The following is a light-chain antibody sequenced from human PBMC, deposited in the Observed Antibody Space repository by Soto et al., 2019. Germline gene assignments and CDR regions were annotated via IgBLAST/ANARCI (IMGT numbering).Light chain of an antibody. V-gene: IGKV1-5*03. CDR2: KAS. J-gene: IGKJ4*01. CDR1: QSISSW. CDR3: QQYNSYLT. Sequence: DIQMTQSPSTLSASVGDRVTITCRASQSISSWLAWYQQKPGKAPKILIYKASSLESGVPSRFSGSGSGTEFTLTISSLQPDDFATYYCQQYNSYLTLGGGTKVDIK.